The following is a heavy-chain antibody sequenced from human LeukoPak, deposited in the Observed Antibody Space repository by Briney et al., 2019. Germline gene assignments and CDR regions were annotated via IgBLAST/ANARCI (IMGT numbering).Heavy chain of an antibody. CDR1: GFSFSGYA. Sequence: GRSLRLSCVASGFSFSGYALHWVRQASGKGLEWVSLISYNGGNKYYAESVKGRFTIDRDNSKNIIYLQMNSLRLDDTALDFCARQESRHYLYEGLDYWGQGTLVTVSS. J-gene: IGHJ4*02. CDR3: ARQESRHYLYEGLDY. CDR2: ISYNGGNK. D-gene: IGHD5/OR15-5a*01. V-gene: IGHV3-30*04.